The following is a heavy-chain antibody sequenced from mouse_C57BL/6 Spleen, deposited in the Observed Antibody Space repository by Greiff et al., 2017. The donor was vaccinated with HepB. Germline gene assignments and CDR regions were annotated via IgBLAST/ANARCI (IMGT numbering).Heavy chain of an antibody. CDR3: TAAYYYGSSYAMDY. V-gene: IGHV6-3*01. CDR1: GFTFSNYW. CDR2: IRLKSDNYAT. Sequence: EVKVEESGGGLVQPGGSMKLSCVASGFTFSNYWMNWVRQSPEKGLEWVAQIRLKSDNYATHYAESVKGRFTISRDDSKSSVYLQMNNLRAEDTGIYYCTAAYYYGSSYAMDYWGQGTSVTVSS. J-gene: IGHJ4*01. D-gene: IGHD1-1*01.